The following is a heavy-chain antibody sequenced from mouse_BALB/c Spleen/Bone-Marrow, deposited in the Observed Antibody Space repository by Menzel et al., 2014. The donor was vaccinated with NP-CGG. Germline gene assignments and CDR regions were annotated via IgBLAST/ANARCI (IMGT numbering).Heavy chain of an antibody. Sequence: SGPGLVAPSQSLSITCTVSGFSLTNYGVHWVRQPPGKGLEWLGVIWAGGSTNYNSALMSRLSISKDNSKSQVFLKMISLQTDDTAMYYCARVTSSAVGAMDYWGQGTSVTVSS. CDR2: IWAGGST. V-gene: IGHV2-9*02. J-gene: IGHJ4*01. D-gene: IGHD3-2*02. CDR3: ARVTSSAVGAMDY. CDR1: GFSLTNYG.